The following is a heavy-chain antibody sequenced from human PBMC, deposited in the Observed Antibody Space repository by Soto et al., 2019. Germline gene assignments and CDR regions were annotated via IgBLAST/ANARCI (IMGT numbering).Heavy chain of an antibody. Sequence: PSETLSLTCAVSGGSISSSNWWSWVRQPPGKGLEWIGEIYHSGSTNYNPSLKSRVTISVDKSKNQFSLKLSSVTAADTAVYYCARVASWLLWFGELLGAFDIWGQGRMVTVSS. CDR1: GGSISSSNW. D-gene: IGHD3-10*01. J-gene: IGHJ3*02. CDR3: ARVASWLLWFGELLGAFDI. V-gene: IGHV4-4*02. CDR2: IYHSGST.